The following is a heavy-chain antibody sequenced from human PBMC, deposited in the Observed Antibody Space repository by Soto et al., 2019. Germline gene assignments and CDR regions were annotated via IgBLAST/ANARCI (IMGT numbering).Heavy chain of an antibody. CDR1: GYSFTSYW. D-gene: IGHD3-22*01. CDR3: ARPLLPDYYDSSVGAFDI. Sequence: VGSLKISCKGSGYSFTSYWISWVRQMPWKGLEWMGRIDPSDSYTNYSPSFQGHVTISADKSISTAYLQWSSLKASDTAMYYCARPLLPDYYDSSVGAFDIWGQGTMVTVSS. J-gene: IGHJ3*02. CDR2: IDPSDSYT. V-gene: IGHV5-10-1*01.